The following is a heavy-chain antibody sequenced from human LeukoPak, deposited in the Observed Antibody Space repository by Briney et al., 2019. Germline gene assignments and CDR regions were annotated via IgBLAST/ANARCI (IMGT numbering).Heavy chain of an antibody. CDR3: AARGRIAAALDY. CDR1: GYTFTGYY. CDR2: INPNSGGT. D-gene: IGHD6-13*01. Sequence: ASVKVSCKASGYTFTGYYMHWVRQAPGQGLEWMGWINPNSGGTNYAQKFQGRVSMTRDTSSSTAYMELSRLRSDDTAVYYCAARGRIAAALDYWGQGTLVTVSS. V-gene: IGHV1-2*02. J-gene: IGHJ4*02.